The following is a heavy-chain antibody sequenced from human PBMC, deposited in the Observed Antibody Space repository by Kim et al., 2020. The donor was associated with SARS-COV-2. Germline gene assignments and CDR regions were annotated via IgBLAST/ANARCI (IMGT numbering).Heavy chain of an antibody. CDR1: GGSFSGYY. V-gene: IGHV4-34*01. D-gene: IGHD2-8*01. Sequence: SETLSLTCAVYGGSFSGYYWSWIRQPPGKGLEWIGEINHSGSTNYNPSLKSRVTISVDTSKNQFSLKLSSVTAADTAVYYCARGPVVLMVYAIPVYYGMDVWGQGTTVIVSS. CDR3: ARGPVVLMVYAIPVYYGMDV. J-gene: IGHJ6*02. CDR2: INHSGST.